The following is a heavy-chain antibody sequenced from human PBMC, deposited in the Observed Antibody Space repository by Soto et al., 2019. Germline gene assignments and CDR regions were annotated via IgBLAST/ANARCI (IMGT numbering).Heavy chain of an antibody. CDR1: GFTFSYYA. Sequence: PGGSLRLSCAASGFTFSYYAMHWVRQAPGKGLEYVSAISSNGGSTYYANSVKGRFTISRDNSKNTLYLQMGSLRAEDMAVYYYAREGYCSSTSCYSFDYWGQGTLVTVSS. D-gene: IGHD2-2*01. V-gene: IGHV3-64*01. CDR2: ISSNGGST. J-gene: IGHJ4*02. CDR3: AREGYCSSTSCYSFDY.